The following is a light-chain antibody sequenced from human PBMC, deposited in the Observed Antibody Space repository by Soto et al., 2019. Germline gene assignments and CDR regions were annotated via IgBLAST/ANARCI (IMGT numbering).Light chain of an antibody. V-gene: IGKV3-15*01. CDR1: QSVSSY. Sequence: EMVMTQSPATLSVSPGERATLSCRASQSVSSYLAWYQQKPGQPPRLLIYVASTRAAGIPARFSGSGSGTEFPLTISSLQFEDFAVYYCQQYKDWPPRFGQGTKVEIK. J-gene: IGKJ1*01. CDR3: QQYKDWPPR. CDR2: VAS.